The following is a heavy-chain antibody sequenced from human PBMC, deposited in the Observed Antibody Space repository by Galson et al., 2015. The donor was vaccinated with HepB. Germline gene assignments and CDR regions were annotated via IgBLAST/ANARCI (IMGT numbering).Heavy chain of an antibody. D-gene: IGHD2/OR15-2a*01. CDR2: IYWDETE. J-gene: IGHJ4*02. Sequence: PALVKPTQTLTLTCTLSGVSLSAGGVGVGWIRQPPGKALEWLALIYWDETERYRPSLRSRLTITKDTHKNQVVLTMTNMDPADPGTFFCALSVRGDGYFDSWGQGTLVTVSS. V-gene: IGHV2-5*02. CDR1: GVSLSAGGVG. CDR3: ALSVRGDGYFDS.